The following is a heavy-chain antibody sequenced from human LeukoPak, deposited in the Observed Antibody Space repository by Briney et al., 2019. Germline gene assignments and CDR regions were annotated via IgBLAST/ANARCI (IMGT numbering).Heavy chain of an antibody. CDR2: INHSGST. CDR3: ARADSRGVGY. CDR1: GGSFSGYY. V-gene: IGHV4-34*01. J-gene: IGHJ4*02. D-gene: IGHD6-13*01. Sequence: SETLSLTCAVYGGSFSGYYWSWIRQPPGEGLEWIGEINHSGSTNYNPSLKSRVTISVDTSKYQFSLKLSSVTAADTAVYYCARADSRGVGYWGQGTLVTVSS.